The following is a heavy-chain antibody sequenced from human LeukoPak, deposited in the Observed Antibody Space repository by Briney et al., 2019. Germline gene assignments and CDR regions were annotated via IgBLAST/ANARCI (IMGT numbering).Heavy chain of an antibody. CDR1: GFTFSSYG. D-gene: IGHD6-13*01. V-gene: IGHV3-21*01. CDR3: ARGTIAAAMIR. J-gene: IGHJ4*02. CDR2: ISSSSSYI. Sequence: GGSLRLSCAASGFTFSSYGMSWVRQAPGKGLEWVSSISSSSSYIYYADSVKGRFTISRDNAKNSLYLQMNSLRAEDTAVYYCARGTIAAAMIRWGQGTLVTVSS.